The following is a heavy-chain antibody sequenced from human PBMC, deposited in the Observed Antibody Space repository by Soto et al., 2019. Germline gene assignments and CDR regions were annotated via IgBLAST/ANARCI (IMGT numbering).Heavy chain of an antibody. CDR2: INGAGSST. CDR1: GITFSSNW. J-gene: IGHJ4*02. V-gene: IGHV3-74*01. D-gene: IGHD6-19*01. CDR3: ATNLAGKSPDKY. Sequence: EVQLVESGGGLVQPGGSLRLSCGASGITFSSNWMHWVRQAPGKGLVWVSRINGAGSSTSYADSVKGRFTISRDNAKNTLYMQMSSLRAEDTAVYYCATNLAGKSPDKYWGQGTLVTVSS.